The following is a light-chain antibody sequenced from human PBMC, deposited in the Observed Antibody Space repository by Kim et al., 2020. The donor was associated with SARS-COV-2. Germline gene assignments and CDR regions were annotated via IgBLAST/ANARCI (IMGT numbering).Light chain of an antibody. V-gene: IGKV4-1*01. Sequence: RATINCKSSQNVLYSSNNKNYLAWYQQKPGQPPKLLIYWASTRESGVPDLFSGSGSGTDFTLTINSLQAEDVAVYYCHQLYSIPYTFGQGTKLEIK. J-gene: IGKJ2*01. CDR2: WAS. CDR3: HQLYSIPYT. CDR1: QNVLYSSNNKNY.